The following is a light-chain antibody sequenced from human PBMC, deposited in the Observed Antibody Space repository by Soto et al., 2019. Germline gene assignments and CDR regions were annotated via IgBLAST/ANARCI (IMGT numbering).Light chain of an antibody. CDR1: QSISNN. CDR3: QQYSNWPRT. Sequence: EIVMTQSPATLSVSPGERATLSCSAGQSISNNLAWYQQKPGQAPRLLIYGASTRATGIPARFTGSGSGTEFTRTISSLQSEDFAVYYCQQYSNWPRTFGQGTKVEIK. CDR2: GAS. V-gene: IGKV3-15*01. J-gene: IGKJ1*01.